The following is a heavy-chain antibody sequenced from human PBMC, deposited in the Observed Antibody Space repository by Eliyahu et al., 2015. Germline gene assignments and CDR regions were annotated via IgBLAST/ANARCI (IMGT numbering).Heavy chain of an antibody. D-gene: IGHD2/OR15-2a*01. CDR1: GFTXSSYA. CDR2: ISGSGGST. CDR3: AKIPSMLLSHPSDY. Sequence: EVQLLESGGGLVQPGGSLRLSCAASGFTXSSYAMSWVRQAPGKGLEWVSAISGSGGSTYYADSVKGRFTISRDNSKNTLYLQMNSLRAEDTAVYYCAKIPSMLLSHPSDYWGQGTLVTVSS. J-gene: IGHJ4*02. V-gene: IGHV3-23*01.